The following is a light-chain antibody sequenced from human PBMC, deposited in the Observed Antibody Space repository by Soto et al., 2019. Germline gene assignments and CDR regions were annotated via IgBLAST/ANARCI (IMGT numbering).Light chain of an antibody. Sequence: DIQMTQSPSTLSASVGDRVTITCRASQSISSWLARYQQKPGKAPKLLIYDASSLESGVPSRFSGSGSGTEFTLTISSLQPDDFATYYCQQYNSFLTFGGGTKVEIK. CDR1: QSISSW. V-gene: IGKV1-5*01. CDR2: DAS. J-gene: IGKJ4*01. CDR3: QQYNSFLT.